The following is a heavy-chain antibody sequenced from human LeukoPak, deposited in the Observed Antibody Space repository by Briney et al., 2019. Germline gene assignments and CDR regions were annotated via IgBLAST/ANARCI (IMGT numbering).Heavy chain of an antibody. V-gene: IGHV3-21*01. CDR3: ARWGGRIALTPSLVGY. Sequence: GGSLRLSCAASGFTFSSYSMNWVRQAPGKGLEWVSSISSSSSYIYYADSVKGRFTISRDNAKNSLYLQMNSLRAEDTAVYYCARWGGRIALTPSLVGYWGQGTLVTVSS. CDR1: GFTFSSYS. CDR2: ISSSSSYI. J-gene: IGHJ4*02. D-gene: IGHD6-13*01.